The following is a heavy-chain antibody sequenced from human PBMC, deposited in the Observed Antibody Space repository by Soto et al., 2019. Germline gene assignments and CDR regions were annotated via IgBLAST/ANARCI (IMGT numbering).Heavy chain of an antibody. V-gene: IGHV4-30-4*08. CDR3: ARVNSGYDAFDI. J-gene: IGHJ3*02. D-gene: IGHD3-22*01. CDR2: IYYSGST. Sequence: SETLSVRCSVSGGSISSRDCCRSLIRQPPGKGLEWIGYIYYSGSTYYNPSLKSRVTISVDTSKNQFSLKLSSVTAADTAVYYCARVNSGYDAFDIWGQGTMVTVSS. CDR1: GGSISSRDCC.